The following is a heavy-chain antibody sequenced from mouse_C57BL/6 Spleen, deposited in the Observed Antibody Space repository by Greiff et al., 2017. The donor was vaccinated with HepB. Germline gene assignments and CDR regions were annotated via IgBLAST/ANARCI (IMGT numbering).Heavy chain of an antibody. CDR3: ARREDGYYGGAMDY. Sequence: EVNVVESGGGLVKPGGSLKLSCAASGFTFSDYGMHWVRQAPEKGLEWVAYISSGSSTIYYADTVKGRFTISRDNAKNTLFLQMTSLRSEDTAMYYCARREDGYYGGAMDYWGQGTSVTVSS. CDR2: ISSGSSTI. V-gene: IGHV5-17*01. D-gene: IGHD2-3*01. CDR1: GFTFSDYG. J-gene: IGHJ4*01.